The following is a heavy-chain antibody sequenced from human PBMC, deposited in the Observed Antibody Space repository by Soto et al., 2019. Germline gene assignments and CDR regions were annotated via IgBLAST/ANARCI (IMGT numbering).Heavy chain of an antibody. CDR3: AKLTRYCSGGTCYARYFDY. J-gene: IGHJ4*02. V-gene: IGHV3-23*01. CDR2: ISGSGDST. Sequence: GGSLRLSCAASGFSFSNYAMNWVRQAPGKGLEWVSGISGSGDSTYYADYVKGRITISRDNSKNTVYLQLNSLRAEDTAEYFCAKLTRYCSGGTCYARYFDYWGQGTLVTVSS. CDR1: GFSFSNYA. D-gene: IGHD2-15*01.